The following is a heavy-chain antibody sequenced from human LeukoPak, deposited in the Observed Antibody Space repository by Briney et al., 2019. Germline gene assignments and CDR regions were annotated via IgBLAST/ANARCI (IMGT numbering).Heavy chain of an antibody. V-gene: IGHV3-30*01. Sequence: GRSLRLSCAASGFTFSTYAMPWVRQAPGKGLEWVTLISYDGSNKYYADSVKGRFTVSRDNSKNTLYLQMNSLRAEDTAVYYCARDGISRGSGTYYNAWGEGTLVTVSS. D-gene: IGHD3-10*01. CDR1: GFTFSTYA. CDR2: ISYDGSNK. J-gene: IGHJ5*02. CDR3: ARDGISRGSGTYYNA.